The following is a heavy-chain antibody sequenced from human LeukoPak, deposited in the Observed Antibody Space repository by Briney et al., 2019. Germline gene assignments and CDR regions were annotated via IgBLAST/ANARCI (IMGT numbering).Heavy chain of an antibody. J-gene: IGHJ3*02. Sequence: SETLSLTCSVSGASVSSTAYFSNWIRQPAGKGLEWIGRIYASGNTDYNPSLKSRVTMSLDTYKNQFSLNMNSVTAADSAVYFCARYKEGYNYVPHALDMWGQGIVVTVSS. D-gene: IGHD5-24*01. V-gene: IGHV4-61*02. CDR3: ARYKEGYNYVPHALDM. CDR1: GASVSSTAYF. CDR2: IYASGNT.